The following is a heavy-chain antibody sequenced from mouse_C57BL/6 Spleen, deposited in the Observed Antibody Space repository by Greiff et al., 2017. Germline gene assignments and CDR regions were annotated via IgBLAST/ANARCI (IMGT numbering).Heavy chain of an antibody. CDR2: IYPGDGDT. Sequence: VQLQQSGPELVKPGASVKISCTASGYAFSSSWMNWVKQRPGKGLEWIGRIYPGDGDTNYNGKFKGKATLTADKSSSTAYMQLSSLTSEDSAVYFCAKSPLLWYFGVWGTGATVTVS. CDR1: GYAFSSSW. V-gene: IGHV1-82*01. CDR3: AKSPLLWYFGV. D-gene: IGHD1-2*01. J-gene: IGHJ1*03.